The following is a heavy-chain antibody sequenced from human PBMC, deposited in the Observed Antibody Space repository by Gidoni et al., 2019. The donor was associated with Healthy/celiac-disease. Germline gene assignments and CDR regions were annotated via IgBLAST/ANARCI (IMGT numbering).Heavy chain of an antibody. CDR3: AKGGTVVVAATDFDY. D-gene: IGHD2-15*01. CDR1: GFTFSSYG. Sequence: QVQLVESGGGVVQPGRSLRLSCAASGFTFSSYGMHWVRQAPGKGLEWVAVISYDGSNKYYADSVKGRFTISRDNSKNTLYLQMNSLRAEDTAVYYCAKGGTVVVAATDFDYWGQGTLVTVSS. CDR2: ISYDGSNK. V-gene: IGHV3-30*18. J-gene: IGHJ4*02.